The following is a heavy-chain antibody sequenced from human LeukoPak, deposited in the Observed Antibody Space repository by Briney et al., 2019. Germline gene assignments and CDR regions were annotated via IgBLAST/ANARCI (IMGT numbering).Heavy chain of an antibody. V-gene: IGHV3-64*01. CDR2: ISSNGDST. CDR3: AKSGTYYGANTFDI. J-gene: IGHJ3*02. D-gene: IGHD1-26*01. Sequence: GGSLRFSCAASGFMFNIYSMHWVRQAPGKGLEYVSAISSNGDSTYYANSVKGRFTISRDNSKNTLYLQMGSLRAEDMAVYYCAKSGTYYGANTFDIWGQGTMVIVSS. CDR1: GFMFNIYS.